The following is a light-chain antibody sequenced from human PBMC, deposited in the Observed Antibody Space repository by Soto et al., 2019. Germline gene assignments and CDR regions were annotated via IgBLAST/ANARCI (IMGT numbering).Light chain of an antibody. Sequence: EVVLTQSPAILSLSPGERATLSCGASQTVRRNFLAWYQKRPGLAPRLLIYDASSRATGIPDRFSGRGSGTEFTLTLSRLEPEDFAGYYCHHYGTSPWTFGQGTKVESK. CDR3: HHYGTSPWT. J-gene: IGKJ1*01. CDR1: QTVRRNF. V-gene: IGKV3D-20*01. CDR2: DAS.